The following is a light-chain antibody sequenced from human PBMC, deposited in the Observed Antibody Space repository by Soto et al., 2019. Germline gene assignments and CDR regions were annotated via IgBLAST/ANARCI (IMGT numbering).Light chain of an antibody. Sequence: DIVMTQSPLSLPVTPGEPASISCRSSQSLLHSNGYNYLDWYLQKPGQSPQLLIYLGSNRASGVPDRFSGSGSGTEFTLTISSLQSEDFAVYYCQHYYNWPRTFGQGTKVDIK. J-gene: IGKJ1*01. V-gene: IGKV2-28*01. CDR3: QHYYNWPRT. CDR1: QSLLHSNGYNY. CDR2: LGS.